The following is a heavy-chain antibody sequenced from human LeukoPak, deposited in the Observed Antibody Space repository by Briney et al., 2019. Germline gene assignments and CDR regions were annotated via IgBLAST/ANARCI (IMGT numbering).Heavy chain of an antibody. CDR3: ARDLGSSATSTNWFDP. Sequence: GASVKVSCKASGYTFTSYGISWVRQAPGQGPEWMGWISAYNGNTNYAQKLQGRVTMTTDTSTSTAYMELRSLRSDDTAVYYCARDLGSSATSTNWFDPWGQGTLVTVSS. V-gene: IGHV1-18*01. CDR1: GYTFTSYG. CDR2: ISAYNGNT. D-gene: IGHD6-6*01. J-gene: IGHJ5*02.